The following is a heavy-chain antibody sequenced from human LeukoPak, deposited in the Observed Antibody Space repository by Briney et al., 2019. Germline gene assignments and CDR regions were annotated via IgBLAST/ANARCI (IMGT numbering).Heavy chain of an antibody. Sequence: ASVKVSCKASGGTFSSYAISWVRQAPGQGLEWMGRIIPIFGTANYAQKFQGRVTITTDESTSTAYMELSSLRSEDTAVYYCARGPPCSGGSCYSGWWFDPWGQGTLLTVSS. D-gene: IGHD2-15*01. CDR2: IIPIFGTA. J-gene: IGHJ5*02. CDR1: GGTFSSYA. CDR3: ARGPPCSGGSCYSGWWFDP. V-gene: IGHV1-69*05.